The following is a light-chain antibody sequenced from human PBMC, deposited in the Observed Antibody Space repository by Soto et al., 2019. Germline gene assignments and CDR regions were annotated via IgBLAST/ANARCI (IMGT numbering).Light chain of an antibody. CDR1: QGISSY. CDR2: AAS. V-gene: IGKV1-9*01. CDR3: QQLNSYPRP. J-gene: IGKJ1*01. Sequence: IQLTQSPSSLSASVGDRVTITCRASQGISSYLAWYQQKPGKAPKLLIYAASTLQSGVPSRFSGSGSGTDFTLTISSLQPEDFATYYCQQLNSYPRPFGQGTKVGIK.